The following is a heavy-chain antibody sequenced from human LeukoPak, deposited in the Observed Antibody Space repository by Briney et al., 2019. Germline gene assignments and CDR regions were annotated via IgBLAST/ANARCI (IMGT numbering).Heavy chain of an antibody. CDR2: INPNSGGT. V-gene: IGHV1-2*02. CDR3: ARGQKAGCSSTSCYYNY. CDR1: GYTFTGYY. Sequence: ASVKVSCKASGYTFTGYYMHWVRQAPGQGLEWMGWINPNSGGTNYAQKFQGRVTITRDTSISTAYMELSRLRSGDTAVYYCARGQKAGCSSTSCYYNYWGQGTLVTVSS. D-gene: IGHD2-2*01. J-gene: IGHJ4*02.